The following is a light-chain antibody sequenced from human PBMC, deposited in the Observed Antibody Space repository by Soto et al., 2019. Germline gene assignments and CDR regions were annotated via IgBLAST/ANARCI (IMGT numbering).Light chain of an antibody. CDR1: QSVDSRY. CDR3: QQYGGSVYI. CDR2: GAS. V-gene: IGKV3-20*01. J-gene: IGKJ2*01. Sequence: EIVLTQSPGTLSLSPGERATLSCRASQSVDSRYLAWYQQKPGQAPRLLMYGASSRATGIPDRFSGSGSGTDFTLTISRLEHEDFAVYYCQQYGGSVYIFGQGTKLEIK.